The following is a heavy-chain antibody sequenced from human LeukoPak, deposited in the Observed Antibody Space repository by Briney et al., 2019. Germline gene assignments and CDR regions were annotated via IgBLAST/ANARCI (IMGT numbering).Heavy chain of an antibody. CDR1: GFTFSNYA. V-gene: IGHV3-23*01. Sequence: GGSLRLSCPACGFTFSNYAMSWVRQPPGKGLKWVSAISGSGGSTYYADSLKGRFTISRDNSKNTLYLQMNSLRAEDTAIYYCAKNAAFGLLDYWGQGTLVTVSS. D-gene: IGHD6-13*01. CDR2: ISGSGGST. J-gene: IGHJ4*02. CDR3: AKNAAFGLLDY.